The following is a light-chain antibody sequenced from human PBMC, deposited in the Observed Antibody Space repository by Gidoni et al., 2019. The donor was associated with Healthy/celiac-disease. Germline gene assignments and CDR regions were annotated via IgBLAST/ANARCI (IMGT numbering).Light chain of an antibody. V-gene: IGKV3-20*01. CDR3: QQYGSPTWT. CDR2: GAS. Sequence: EIVLTQSPGTLSLSPGERATLSCRASQSVTSSFLAWFQQKPGQAPRLLIYGASNRATGIPDRFSGSGSGTDFTLTISRLEPEDFAVCYCQQYGSPTWTFGQGTKVEIK. J-gene: IGKJ1*01. CDR1: QSVTSSF.